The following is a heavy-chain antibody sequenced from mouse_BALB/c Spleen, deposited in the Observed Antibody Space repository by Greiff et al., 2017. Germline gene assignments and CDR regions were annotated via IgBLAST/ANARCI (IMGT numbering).Heavy chain of an antibody. J-gene: IGHJ2*01. D-gene: IGHD4-1*01. CDR2: INPSTGYT. CDR1: GYTFTSYW. V-gene: IGHV1-7*01. CDR3: ARDWDYY. Sequence: GQLQQSGAELAKPGASVKMSCKASGYTFTSYWMHWVKQRPGQGLEWIGYINPSTGYTEYNQKFKDKATLTADKSSSTAYMQLSSLTSEDSAVYYCARDWDYYWGQGTTLTVSS.